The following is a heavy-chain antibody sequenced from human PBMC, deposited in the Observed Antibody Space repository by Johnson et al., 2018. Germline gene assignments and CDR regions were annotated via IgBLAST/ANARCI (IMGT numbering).Heavy chain of an antibody. CDR1: GLTFSTYS. CDR3: ARYRPDHGFWTGASHPAEYFQH. Sequence: VQLVQSGGGLVKPGGSLRLSCAASGLTFSTYSMDWVRQAPGKGLEWVASISRSSSYIYYPAPEKGRFTTARDNAKNSLFRQRGSLGAEDTAVDCWARYRPDHGFWTGASHPAEYFQHWGQGTLGTVSS. CDR2: ISRSSSYI. J-gene: IGHJ1*01. D-gene: IGHD3/OR15-3a*01. V-gene: IGHV3-21*01.